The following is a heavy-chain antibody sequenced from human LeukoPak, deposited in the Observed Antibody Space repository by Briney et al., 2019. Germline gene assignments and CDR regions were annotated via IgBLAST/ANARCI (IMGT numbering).Heavy chain of an antibody. CDR1: GFTFSSYW. J-gene: IGHJ3*02. CDR2: INTDGSST. CDR3: ARDKGPGAFDI. Sequence: PGGSLRLSCAASGFTFSSYWMHWVRQAPGRGLVWVSRINTDGSSTSYADSVKGRFTISRDNAKNTLYLQMNSLRAEDTAVYYCARDKGPGAFDIWGQGTMVTVSS. V-gene: IGHV3-74*01.